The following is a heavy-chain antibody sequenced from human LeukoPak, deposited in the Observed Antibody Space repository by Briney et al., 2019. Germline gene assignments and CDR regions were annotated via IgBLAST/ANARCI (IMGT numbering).Heavy chain of an antibody. J-gene: IGHJ3*02. CDR1: GFSVSNDY. D-gene: IGHD6-6*01. Sequence: PGGSLRLSCAASGFSVSNDYMIWVRQAPGKGLEGVSIIYSGGTTYYADSVKGRFTISRDNAKNSLYLQMNSLRAEDMALYYCAKDTLRSIAAGGDAFDIWGQGTMVTVSS. CDR2: IYSGGTT. V-gene: IGHV3-53*05. CDR3: AKDTLRSIAAGGDAFDI.